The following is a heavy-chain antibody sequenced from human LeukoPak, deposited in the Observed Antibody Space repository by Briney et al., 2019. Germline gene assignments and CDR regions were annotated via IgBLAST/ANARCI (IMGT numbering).Heavy chain of an antibody. CDR1: GFTFSSYG. CDR2: IWYDGSNK. Sequence: PGGSLRLSCAASGFTFSSYGMHWVRQAPGKGLEWVAVIWYDGSNKYYADSVKGRFTISRDNSKNTPYLQMNSLRAEDTAVYYCARDGDSSGFYYYYGMDVWGQGTTVTVSS. CDR3: ARDGDSSGFYYYYGMDV. J-gene: IGHJ6*02. D-gene: IGHD6-19*01. V-gene: IGHV3-33*01.